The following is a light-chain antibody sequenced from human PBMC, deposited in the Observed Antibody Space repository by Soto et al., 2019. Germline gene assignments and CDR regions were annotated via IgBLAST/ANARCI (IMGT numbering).Light chain of an antibody. CDR2: DVN. CDR3: ISYAGSRV. J-gene: IGLJ2*01. CDR1: SRDVGGYDY. V-gene: IGLV2-11*01. Sequence: QSALTQPRSVSGSPGQSVTISCTGTSRDVGGYDYVSWYQQHPGKAPKRMIFDVNKRPSGVPDRFSGSKSGNPASLTISGLQSEDEADYSCISYAGSRVFGGGTKLTVL.